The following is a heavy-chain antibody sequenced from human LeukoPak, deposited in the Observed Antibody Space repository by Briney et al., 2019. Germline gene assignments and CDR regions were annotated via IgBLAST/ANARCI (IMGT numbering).Heavy chain of an antibody. D-gene: IGHD4-17*01. CDR2: ISDTGATT. CDR1: GFSFSTYS. J-gene: IGHJ4*02. Sequence: PGGSLRLSCAASGFSFSTYSMSWVRQAPGKGLEWVSVISDTGATTFYADSVKGRFTISRDNSKNTLYLQMNSLRAEDTAVYYCARVSWGDYTFDYWGQGTLVTVSS. V-gene: IGHV3-23*01. CDR3: ARVSWGDYTFDY.